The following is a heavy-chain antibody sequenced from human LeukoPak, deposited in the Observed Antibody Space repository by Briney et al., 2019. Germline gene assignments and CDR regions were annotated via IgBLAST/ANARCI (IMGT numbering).Heavy chain of an antibody. CDR2: IYDSGST. V-gene: IGHV4-39*02. D-gene: IGHD3-10*01. J-gene: IGHJ4*02. Sequence: SETLSLTCTVSGGSIRSSYYYWGWIRQPPGKGLEWIGSIYDSGSTYYNPSLKSRVTISVDTSKNQFSLKLNSVTAADTAVYYCARDRRGPFDYWGQGTLVTVSS. CDR1: GGSIRSSYYY. CDR3: ARDRRGPFDY.